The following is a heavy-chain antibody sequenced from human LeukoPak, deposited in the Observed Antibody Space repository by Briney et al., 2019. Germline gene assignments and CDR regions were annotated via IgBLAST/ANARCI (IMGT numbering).Heavy chain of an antibody. CDR2: IDWDGDK. D-gene: IGHD2-15*01. V-gene: IGHV2-70*11. CDR1: GFSLSTSGMC. Sequence: SGPALVKPTQPLTLTCTFSGFSLSTSGMCVSWIRQPPGKALEWLARIDWDGDKYYSTSLKTRLTISKDTSKNQVVLTMTNMDPVDTATYYCARKPGYCSGGSCYEDAFDIWGQGTMVTVSS. J-gene: IGHJ3*02. CDR3: ARKPGYCSGGSCYEDAFDI.